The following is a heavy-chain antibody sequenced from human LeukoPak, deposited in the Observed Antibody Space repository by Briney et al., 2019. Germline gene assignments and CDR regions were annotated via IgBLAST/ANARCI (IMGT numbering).Heavy chain of an antibody. J-gene: IGHJ4*02. CDR1: GFTFSSYA. Sequence: GGSLRLSCVGSGFTFSSYAMSWVRQAPGKGLEWVSGIGGSGGSTYYADSVKGRFTISRDNSRNTLFLQMNSLRADDTAIYYCANDYGSGLQVFDYWGQGTLVTVSS. V-gene: IGHV3-23*01. D-gene: IGHD6-25*01. CDR2: IGGSGGST. CDR3: ANDYGSGLQVFDY.